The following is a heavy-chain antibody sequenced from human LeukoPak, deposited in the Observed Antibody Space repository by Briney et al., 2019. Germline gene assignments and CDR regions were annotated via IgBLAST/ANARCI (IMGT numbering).Heavy chain of an antibody. V-gene: IGHV3-74*01. Sequence: PGGSLRLSCAASGFTFSSYWMHWVRQAPGKGLVWVSRINSDGSSTSYADSVKGRFTISRDNAKNTLYLQMNSLRAEDTAVYYCAKGYDSKADAFDIWGQGTMVTVSS. CDR1: GFTFSSYW. D-gene: IGHD3-22*01. CDR2: INSDGSST. CDR3: AKGYDSKADAFDI. J-gene: IGHJ3*02.